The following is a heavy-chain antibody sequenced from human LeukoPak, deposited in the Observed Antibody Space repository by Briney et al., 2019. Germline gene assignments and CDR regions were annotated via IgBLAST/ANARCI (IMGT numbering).Heavy chain of an antibody. D-gene: IGHD3-3*01. CDR2: IYHSGFT. V-gene: IGHV4-59*08. CDR3: ARRRITIFAMDV. Sequence: SEILSLTCSVSGGSITSDYWAWIRQPPGKGLEWIGNIYHSGFTTYNPSLESRVTISIDTSRTQFSLKLSSLTATDTAVYYCARRRITIFAMDVWGQGTTVTVSS. CDR1: GGSITSDY. J-gene: IGHJ6*02.